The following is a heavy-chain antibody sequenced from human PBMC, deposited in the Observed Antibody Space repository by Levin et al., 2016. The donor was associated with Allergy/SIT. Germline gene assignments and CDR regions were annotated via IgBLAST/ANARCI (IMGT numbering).Heavy chain of an antibody. Sequence: GGSLRLSCTASGFTFSPYSMNWVRQAPGKGLEWLSYISGSSSSIYYADSVTGRFTTSRDNAKNSVSLQMNSLRDEDTAVYYCARDRGTPWHHDGMDVWGQGTTVTVSS. V-gene: IGHV3-48*02. CDR3: ARDRGTPWHHDGMDV. J-gene: IGHJ6*02. CDR2: ISGSSSSI. D-gene: IGHD1-14*01. CDR1: GFTFSPYS.